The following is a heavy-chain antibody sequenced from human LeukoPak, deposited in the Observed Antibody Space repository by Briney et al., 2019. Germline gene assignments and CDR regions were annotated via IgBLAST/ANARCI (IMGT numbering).Heavy chain of an antibody. CDR3: AKDLGFYYDSNGLIEDY. D-gene: IGHD3-22*01. Sequence: GGSLRLSCAASGFTFSSYAMSWVRQAPGKGLEWVSAICGSGGSTYYADSVKGRFTISRDHSKNTLYLQMNSLRAEDTAVYYCAKDLGFYYDSNGLIEDYWGQGTLVTVSS. CDR1: GFTFSSYA. V-gene: IGHV3-23*01. CDR2: ICGSGGST. J-gene: IGHJ4*02.